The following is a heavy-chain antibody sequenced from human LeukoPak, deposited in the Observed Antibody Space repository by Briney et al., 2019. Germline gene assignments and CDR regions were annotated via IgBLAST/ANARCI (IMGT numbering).Heavy chain of an antibody. CDR1: GGSISNKY. CDR2: IYYSGST. J-gene: IGHJ2*01. V-gene: IGHV4-59*01. CDR3: ARGYSSSWCVGSYWYFDL. D-gene: IGHD6-13*01. Sequence: SETLSLTCTVSGGSISNKYWSWIRQPPGKGLEWIGYIYYSGSTNYNPSLKSRVTISVDTSKNQFSLKLSSVTAADTAVYYCARGYSSSWCVGSYWYFDLWGRGTLVTVSS.